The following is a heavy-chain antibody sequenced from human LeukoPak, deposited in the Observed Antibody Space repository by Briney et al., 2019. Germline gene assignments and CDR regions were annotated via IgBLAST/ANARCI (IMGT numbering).Heavy chain of an antibody. Sequence: SETLSLTCTVSGGSISSYYWSWIRQPPGKGLEWIGEINHSGSTNYNPSLKSRVTISVDTSKNQFSLKLSSVTAADTAVYYCAGGFYDSSGYYLLLYWGQGTLVTVSS. CDR3: AGGFYDSSGYYLLLY. CDR2: INHSGST. CDR1: GGSISSYY. D-gene: IGHD3-22*01. J-gene: IGHJ4*02. V-gene: IGHV4-34*01.